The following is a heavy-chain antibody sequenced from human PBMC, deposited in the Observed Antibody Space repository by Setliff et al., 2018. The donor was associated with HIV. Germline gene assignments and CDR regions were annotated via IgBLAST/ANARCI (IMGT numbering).Heavy chain of an antibody. J-gene: IGHJ4*02. V-gene: IGHV3-7*01. CDR1: GFTFSSFN. CDR3: VRWGLPYGIDA. Sequence: PGGSLRLSCAASGFTFSSFNMNWVRQAPGKGLEWVAKIRQDGTDKYYVDSVRGRFTISRDNAKNSLYLQMNSLRAEDTAVYYCVRWGLPYGIDAWGQGTLVTVSS. CDR2: IRQDGTDK. D-gene: IGHD3-16*01.